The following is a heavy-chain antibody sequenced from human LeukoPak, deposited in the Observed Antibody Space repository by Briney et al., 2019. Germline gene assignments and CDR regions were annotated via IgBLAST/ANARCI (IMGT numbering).Heavy chain of an antibody. CDR3: AKGGAYYYLYYFDY. Sequence: GRSLRLSCAASGFTFDDYAMHWVRQAPGKCLEWVSGISWNSGSIGYADSVKGRFTISRDNAKNSLYLQMNSLRAEDMALYYCAKGGAYYYLYYFDYWGQGTLVTVSS. V-gene: IGHV3-9*03. CDR1: GFTFDDYA. J-gene: IGHJ4*02. D-gene: IGHD3-10*01. CDR2: ISWNSGSI.